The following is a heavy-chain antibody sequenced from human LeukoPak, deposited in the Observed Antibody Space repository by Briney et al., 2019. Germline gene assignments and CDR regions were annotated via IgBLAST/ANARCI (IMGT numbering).Heavy chain of an antibody. CDR3: ARAVITFGAAVAKGFDC. Sequence: SETLSLTCTVSGGSFSTYYWSWIAQPPGKGLEWIGYIYYSGSTDYNPSLKSRVTMSLDTSKNQFSLNLNSVTAADTAVYYCARAVITFGAAVAKGFDCWGQGTLVTVSS. J-gene: IGHJ4*02. D-gene: IGHD3-16*01. CDR2: IYYSGST. CDR1: GGSFSTYY. V-gene: IGHV4-59*01.